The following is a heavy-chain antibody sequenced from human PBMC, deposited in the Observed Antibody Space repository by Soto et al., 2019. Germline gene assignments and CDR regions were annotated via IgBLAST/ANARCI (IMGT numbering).Heavy chain of an antibody. Sequence: PSETLSLTCTVSGGSISSYYWSWIRQPPGKGLEWIGYIYYSGGTNYNPSLKSRVTISVDTSKNQFSLKLSSVTAADTAVYYCARHVDVYSPIYYWGQGTLVTVSS. CDR3: ARHVDVYSPIYY. J-gene: IGHJ4*02. CDR1: GGSISSYY. CDR2: IYYSGGT. V-gene: IGHV4-59*08. D-gene: IGHD5-12*01.